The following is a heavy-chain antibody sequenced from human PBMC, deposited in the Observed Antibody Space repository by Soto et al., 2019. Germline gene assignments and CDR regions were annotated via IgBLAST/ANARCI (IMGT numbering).Heavy chain of an antibody. D-gene: IGHD1-26*01. Sequence: QVQLVQSGAEVKKPGSSVKVSCKASGGTFSSYTISWVRQAPGQGLEWMGRIIPILGIANYAQKFQGRVTIPADKSTSTAYMELSSLRSEDSAVYYCAIEIVVTGGFDYWGQGTLVTVSS. V-gene: IGHV1-69*08. CDR2: IIPILGIA. CDR1: GGTFSSYT. CDR3: AIEIVVTGGFDY. J-gene: IGHJ4*02.